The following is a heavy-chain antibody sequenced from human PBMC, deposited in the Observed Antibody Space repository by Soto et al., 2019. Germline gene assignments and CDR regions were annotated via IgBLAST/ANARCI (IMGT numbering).Heavy chain of an antibody. J-gene: IGHJ4*02. CDR2: IKSKTDGGTT. Sequence: GGSLRLSCAASGFTFSNAWMSWVRQAPGKGLEWLGRIKSKTDGGTTDYAAAVEGRFTISREDSKNTVYLQMDSLKTEDPAVYYRATHGTRNTTIGPGYWGQETLVIVSS. D-gene: IGHD1-1*01. V-gene: IGHV3-15*01. CDR1: GFTFSNAW. CDR3: ATHGTRNTTIGPGY.